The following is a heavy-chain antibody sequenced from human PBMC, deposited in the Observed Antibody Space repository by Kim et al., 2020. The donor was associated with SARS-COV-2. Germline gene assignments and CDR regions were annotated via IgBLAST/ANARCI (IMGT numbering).Heavy chain of an antibody. CDR1: GFTFSSYA. J-gene: IGHJ4*02. CDR2: ISGSGGST. CDR3: ANPQHSYGLGYFDY. D-gene: IGHD5-18*01. V-gene: IGHV3-23*01. Sequence: GGSLRLSCAASGFTFSSYAMSWVRQAPGKGLEWVSAISGSGGSTYYADSVKGRFTISRDNSKNTLYLQMNSLRAEDTAVYYCANPQHSYGLGYFDYWGQGTLVTVSS.